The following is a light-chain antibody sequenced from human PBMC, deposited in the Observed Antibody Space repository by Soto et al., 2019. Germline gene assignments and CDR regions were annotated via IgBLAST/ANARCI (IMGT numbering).Light chain of an antibody. CDR1: QSVGSD. Sequence: DIATMQSPYTLYASPGPIATTYCRASQSVGSDLAWYQQKPGQAPRLLIYGASTRATGIPARFSGSGSGTDFTLTIGSLQSEDFAVYYCQQYGNSPQTFGQGTKVDIK. CDR2: GAS. V-gene: IGKV3D-15*02. CDR3: QQYGNSPQT. J-gene: IGKJ1*01.